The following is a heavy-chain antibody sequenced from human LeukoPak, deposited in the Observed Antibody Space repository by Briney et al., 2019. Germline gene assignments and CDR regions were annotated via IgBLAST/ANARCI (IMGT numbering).Heavy chain of an antibody. CDR3: ARHDHGALGF. D-gene: IGHD4-17*01. CDR2: IYYTGAT. CDR1: GGSVTDDY. J-gene: IGHJ4*02. V-gene: IGHV4-59*08. Sequence: PSETLSLTCSVSGGSVTDDYWIWIRQPPGKGLEWIGYIYYTGATNSIPSLKSRVTIAVDTSKNQVSLKLTSVTAADTAVYFCARHDHGALGFWGQGALVTVSS.